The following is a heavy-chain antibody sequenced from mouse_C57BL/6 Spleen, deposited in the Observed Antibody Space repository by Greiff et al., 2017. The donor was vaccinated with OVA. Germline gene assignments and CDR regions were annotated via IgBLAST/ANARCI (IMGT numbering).Heavy chain of an antibody. V-gene: IGHV1-20*01. CDR2: INPYNGDT. J-gene: IGHJ4*01. D-gene: IGHD2-4*01. Sequence: EVQLQQSGPELVKPGDSVKISCKASGYSFTGYFMNWVMQSHGKSLEWIGRINPYNGDTFYNQKFKGKATLTVDKSSSTAHMELRSLTSEDSAVYECTRSGDYGTSYYAMDDWGQGTSVTVSS. CDR3: TRSGDYGTSYYAMDD. CDR1: GYSFTGYF.